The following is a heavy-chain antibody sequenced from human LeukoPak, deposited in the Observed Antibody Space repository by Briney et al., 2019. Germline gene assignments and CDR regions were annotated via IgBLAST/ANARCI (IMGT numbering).Heavy chain of an antibody. V-gene: IGHV3-23*01. J-gene: IGHJ4*02. CDR2: ITGSGGST. CDR3: ATLMRGPTGYSGYGGEDY. D-gene: IGHD5-12*01. CDR1: GFTFSSYA. Sequence: PGGSLRLSCTASGFTFSSYAMTWVRQAPGEGLQWVSAITGSGGSTYYADSVQGRFTISRDNSKNTLYLKMDSLRAEDTAVYYCATLMRGPTGYSGYGGEDYWGQGTLVTVSS.